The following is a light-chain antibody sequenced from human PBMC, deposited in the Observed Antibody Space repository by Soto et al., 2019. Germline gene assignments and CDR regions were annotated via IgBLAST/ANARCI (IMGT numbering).Light chain of an antibody. CDR2: EVS. J-gene: IGLJ1*01. CDR1: SSDVGGYNY. V-gene: IGLV2-14*01. CDR3: LSYRRSSTLV. Sequence: QPVLTQPASVSGSPGQSITISCTGTSSDVGGYNYVSWYQLHPGNAPKLMIYEVSNRPSGVSNRFSGSKSGNTASLTISGRQAEDEADYYCLSYRRSSTLVFGTGTKLTVL.